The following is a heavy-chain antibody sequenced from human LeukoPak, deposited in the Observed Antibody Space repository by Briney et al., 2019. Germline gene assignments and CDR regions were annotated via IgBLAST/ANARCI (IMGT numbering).Heavy chain of an antibody. Sequence: PGGSLRLSCAASGFTFSSYGMHWVRQAPGKRLEWVAFMRYDGSNEYYADSVKGRFTISRDNSKNTLYLQMNSLRAEDTAVYYCAKDRGLSGSYYYMDVWGKGTTVTVSS. V-gene: IGHV3-30*02. CDR3: AKDRGLSGSYYYMDV. D-gene: IGHD3-10*01. CDR2: MRYDGSNE. J-gene: IGHJ6*03. CDR1: GFTFSSYG.